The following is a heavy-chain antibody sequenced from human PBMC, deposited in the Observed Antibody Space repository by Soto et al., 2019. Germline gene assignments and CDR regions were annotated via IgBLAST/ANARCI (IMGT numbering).Heavy chain of an antibody. CDR2: FIPIFRTL. CDR1: GGIFGSHG. CDR3: VRDRRIYYSDPHDEFVASDYKV. D-gene: IGHD3-22*01. V-gene: IGHV1-69*01. Sequence: QVQWIQSEAEVKKPGSSVRVSCTASGGIFGSHGFSWVRQAPGQRLEWVGGFIPIFRTLTYTEKFQARVRNAADESTNTVYLDLSSLTSEDTAVYYCVRDRRIYYSDPHDEFVASDYKVWGQGTMVSVSS. J-gene: IGHJ3*01.